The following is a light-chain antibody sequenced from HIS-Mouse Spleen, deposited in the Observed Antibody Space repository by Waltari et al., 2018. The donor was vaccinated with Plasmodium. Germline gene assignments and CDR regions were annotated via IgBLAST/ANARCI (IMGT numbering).Light chain of an antibody. CDR2: DVS. CDR1: SSADGGYNY. Sequence: QSALTQPAPVSGSPGPSITIPCSGTSSADGGYNYVSWYQQHPGKAPKLMIYDVSNRPAGVSNRFSGSKSGNTASLTISGLQAEDEADYYCSSYTSSSTLKVFGTGTKVTVL. J-gene: IGLJ1*01. V-gene: IGLV2-14*03. CDR3: SSYTSSSTLKV.